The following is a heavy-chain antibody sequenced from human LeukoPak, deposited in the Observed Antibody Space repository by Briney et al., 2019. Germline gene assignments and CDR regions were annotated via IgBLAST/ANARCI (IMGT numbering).Heavy chain of an antibody. J-gene: IGHJ5*02. CDR3: ARKWSSRDWFDP. CDR1: GYIFTTYS. CDR2: INPRGDAT. Sequence: ASVKVSCKTSGYIFTTYSIHWVRQAPGQGLEWMGVINPRGDATIYAQKFEGRVTMTSDTYTTTVYMELSSLTAEDTGLYYCARKWSSRDWFDPWGEGTLVTVSS. V-gene: IGHV1-46*01. D-gene: IGHD2-8*01.